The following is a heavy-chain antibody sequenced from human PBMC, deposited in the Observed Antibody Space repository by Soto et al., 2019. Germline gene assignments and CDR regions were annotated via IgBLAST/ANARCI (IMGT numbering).Heavy chain of an antibody. D-gene: IGHD4-17*01. Sequence: QLVQSGAEVKKPGSSVKISCKASGGTFSSYVISWLRQAPGQGLEWMGGVIPILGQAYYAPNLQGRVTITADDSTRTAYMELNRLTSADTAVYYCARYFVNDYGDPGWFDPWGQGTLVSVSS. J-gene: IGHJ5*02. CDR2: VIPILGQA. V-gene: IGHV1-69*01. CDR1: GGTFSSYV. CDR3: ARYFVNDYGDPGWFDP.